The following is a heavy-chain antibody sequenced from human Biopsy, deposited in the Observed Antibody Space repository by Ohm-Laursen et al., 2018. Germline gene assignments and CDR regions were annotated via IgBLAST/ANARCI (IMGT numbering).Heavy chain of an antibody. J-gene: IGHJ6*02. CDR1: GFSLSARGMC. CDR3: ARTPILIVSAGLVYRHRRHLQGMDV. Sequence: STQTLTLTCSFSGFSLSARGMCVSWIRQAPGKALEWLERVDWDDYKDYSASLQTKLSISKDTSNDQVVLTVNNVDPADTATYYCARTPILIVSAGLVYRHRRHLQGMDVWGQGIAVTVS. D-gene: IGHD6-13*01. CDR2: VDWDDYK. V-gene: IGHV2-70*11.